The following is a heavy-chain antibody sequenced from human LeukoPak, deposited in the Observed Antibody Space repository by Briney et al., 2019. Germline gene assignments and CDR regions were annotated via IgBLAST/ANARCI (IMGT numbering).Heavy chain of an antibody. Sequence: GASVMVSCKASGYTFTSYGISWVRQDPGQGLEWMGWISAYNGNTNYAQKLQGRVTMTTDTSTSTAYMELRSLRSEDTAVYYCARDSTLGYCSGGSCYFDYWGQGTLVTVSS. V-gene: IGHV1-18*01. CDR3: ARDSTLGYCSGGSCYFDY. CDR2: ISAYNGNT. J-gene: IGHJ4*02. CDR1: GYTFTSYG. D-gene: IGHD2-15*01.